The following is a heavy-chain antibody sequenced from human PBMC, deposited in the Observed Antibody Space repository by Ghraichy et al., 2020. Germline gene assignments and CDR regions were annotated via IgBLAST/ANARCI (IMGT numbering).Heavy chain of an antibody. D-gene: IGHD3-3*01. Sequence: SETLSLTCTVSGGSISSYYWSWIRQPPGKALEWIAYIHYSGSTNYNPSLKSRVTISVDTSKNQFSLKLSSVTAADTAVYYCAKHTIFGVVKYYAMDVWGQGTTVTVSS. CDR3: AKHTIFGVVKYYAMDV. J-gene: IGHJ6*02. V-gene: IGHV4-59*01. CDR1: GGSISSYY. CDR2: IHYSGST.